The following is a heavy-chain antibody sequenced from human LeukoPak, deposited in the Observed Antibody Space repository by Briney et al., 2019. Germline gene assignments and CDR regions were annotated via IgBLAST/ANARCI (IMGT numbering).Heavy chain of an antibody. CDR1: GFTFSNYA. D-gene: IGHD3-16*02. CDR3: ARDYYDYVWGSYLRYYYYGMDV. CDR2: ISSSGSTI. J-gene: IGHJ6*02. V-gene: IGHV3-48*03. Sequence: GGSLRLSCAASGFTFSNYAMSWVRQAPGKGLEWVSYISSSGSTIYYADSVKGRFTISRDNAKNSLHLQMNSLRAEDTAVYYCARDYYDYVWGSYLRYYYYGMDVWGQGTTVTVSS.